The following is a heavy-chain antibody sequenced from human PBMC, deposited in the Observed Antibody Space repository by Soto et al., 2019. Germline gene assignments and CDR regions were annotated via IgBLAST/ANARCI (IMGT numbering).Heavy chain of an antibody. J-gene: IGHJ4*02. CDR1: GGTFSSYA. CDR3: SRERHSSPRSSFDY. Sequence: SVKVSCKASGGTFSSYAISWVRQAPGQGLEWMGGIIPIFGTANYAQKFQGRDTITADESTTTDYLELSILRSEDPAVYSCSRERHSSPRSSFDYWGQGTLVTVSS. CDR2: IIPIFGTA. V-gene: IGHV1-69*13. D-gene: IGHD6-13*01.